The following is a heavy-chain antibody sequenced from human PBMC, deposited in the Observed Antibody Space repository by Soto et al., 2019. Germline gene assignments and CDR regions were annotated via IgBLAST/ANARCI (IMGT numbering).Heavy chain of an antibody. CDR1: GYTFTSYG. CDR3: AKPQAAAGTRQWAMDV. J-gene: IGHJ6*02. CDR2: ISAYNGNT. D-gene: IGHD6-13*01. Sequence: QVQLVQSGAEVKKPGASVKVSCKASGYTFTSYGISWVRQAPGQGLEWMGWISAYNGNTNYAQKLQGRVTMTTDTSTSTAYMELRSLRSDDTAVYYCAKPQAAAGTRQWAMDVWGQGTTVTVSS. V-gene: IGHV1-18*01.